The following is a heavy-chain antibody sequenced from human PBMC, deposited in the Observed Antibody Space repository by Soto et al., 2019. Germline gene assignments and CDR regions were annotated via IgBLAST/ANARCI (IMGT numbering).Heavy chain of an antibody. Sequence: PSETLSPTCAVSGGPISSGGYPRSWIRQPPGKGLEWIGYIYHSGSTYYNPSLKSRVTISVDRSKNQFSLKLSSVTAADTAVYYCARVSNLGAAAGIILGAFDYWGQGTLVTVSS. J-gene: IGHJ4*02. CDR3: ARVSNLGAAAGIILGAFDY. CDR1: GGPISSGGYP. V-gene: IGHV4-30-2*01. CDR2: IYHSGST. D-gene: IGHD6-13*01.